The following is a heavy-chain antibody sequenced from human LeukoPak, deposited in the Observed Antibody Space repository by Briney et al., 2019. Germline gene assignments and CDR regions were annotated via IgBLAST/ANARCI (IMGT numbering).Heavy chain of an antibody. CDR2: ISAYNGNT. CDR3: ARDGSGWRVVD. D-gene: IGHD6-19*01. J-gene: IGHJ4*02. V-gene: IGHV1-18*01. Sequence: ASEKVSCKASGYTFTSYGINWVRQAPRQGPEWMGWISAYNGNTNYAEKLQGRDTMTTDTSTSTAYMELRSLRSDDTAVYYCARDGSGWRVVDLGQGTLVTVSS. CDR1: GYTFTSYG.